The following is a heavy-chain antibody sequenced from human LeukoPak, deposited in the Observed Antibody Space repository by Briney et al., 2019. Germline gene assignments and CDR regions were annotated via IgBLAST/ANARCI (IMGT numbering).Heavy chain of an antibody. J-gene: IGHJ5*02. V-gene: IGHV3-7*01. CDR2: IKQDGSAK. CDR1: GFTFSNYW. CDR3: ARHGPDIVVVPAASNWFDP. D-gene: IGHD2-2*01. Sequence: GGSLRLSCAASGFTFSNYWMSWVRQAPGKGLEWVANIKQDGSAKFYVDSVKGRFTISRDNAKNSLYLQMNSLRVDDTAVYYCARHGPDIVVVPAASNWFDPWGQGTLVTVSS.